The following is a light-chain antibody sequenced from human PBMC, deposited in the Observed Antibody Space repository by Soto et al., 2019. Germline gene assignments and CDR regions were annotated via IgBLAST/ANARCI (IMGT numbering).Light chain of an antibody. CDR1: QSVSSY. CDR2: DAS. J-gene: IGKJ2*01. V-gene: IGKV3-11*01. Sequence: EIVLTQSPATLSLSPGERATLSCRASQSVSSYLAWYQQKPGQAPRLLIYDASNRATGIPARFSGSGSGTDFTLTISRREPEDFAVDYCQQRLNGPPSYTFGKGTKLEIK. CDR3: QQRLNGPPSYT.